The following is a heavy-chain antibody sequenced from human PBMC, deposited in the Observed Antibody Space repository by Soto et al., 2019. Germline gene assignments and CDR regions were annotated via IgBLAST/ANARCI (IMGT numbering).Heavy chain of an antibody. CDR1: GGSVSSGSYY. Sequence: PSETLSLTCTVSGGSVSSGSYYWSWIRQPPGKGLEWIGYIYYSGSTNYNPSLKSRVTISVDTSKNQFSLKLSSVTAADTAVYYCARVSAYYDFWSGYPQTKYYYYYGMDVWGQGTTVTVSS. J-gene: IGHJ6*02. CDR2: IYYSGST. CDR3: ARVSAYYDFWSGYPQTKYYYYYGMDV. D-gene: IGHD3-3*01. V-gene: IGHV4-61*01.